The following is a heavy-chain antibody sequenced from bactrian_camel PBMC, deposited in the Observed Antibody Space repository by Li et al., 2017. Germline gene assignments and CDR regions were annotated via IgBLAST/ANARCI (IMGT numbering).Heavy chain of an antibody. J-gene: IGHJ6*01. CDR3: KPDPVRKGSWCFGG. CDR2: ITADDST. V-gene: IGHV3S53*01. D-gene: IGHD6*01. CDR1: EIILHTYC. Sequence: HVQLVESGGGSVQAGGSLRLSCVASEIILHTYCMGWFRQAPGLERETVATITADDSTTYADAVKGRFTISKYNPKNTLYLQMNDLKPEDTAMYYCKPDPVRKGSWCFGGWGQGTQVTVSS.